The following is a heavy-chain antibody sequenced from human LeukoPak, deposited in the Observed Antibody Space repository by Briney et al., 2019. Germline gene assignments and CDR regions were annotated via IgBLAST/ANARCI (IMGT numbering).Heavy chain of an antibody. D-gene: IGHD6-19*01. CDR3: AKVSGSGWYTSPDY. Sequence: GGSLRLSCAASGFTFSTYSMNWVRQAPGKGLEWVSYISSSSSTIYYADSVKGRFTISRDNSKNTLYLQMNSLRAEDTAVYYCAKVSGSGWYTSPDYWGQGTLVTVSS. J-gene: IGHJ4*02. V-gene: IGHV3-48*01. CDR1: GFTFSTYS. CDR2: ISSSSSTI.